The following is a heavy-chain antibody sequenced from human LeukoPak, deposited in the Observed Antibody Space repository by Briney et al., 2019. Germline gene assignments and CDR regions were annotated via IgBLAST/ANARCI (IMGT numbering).Heavy chain of an antibody. V-gene: IGHV4-59*01. CDR2: IYYSGST. J-gene: IGHJ4*02. D-gene: IGHD6-13*01. CDR3: ARGRYSSSLDC. CDR1: GGSISSYY. Sequence: PSETLSLTCTVSGGSISSYYWSWIRQPPGKGLEWIGYIYYSGSTNYNPSLKSRVTISVDTSKNQFSLKLSSVTAADTAVYYCARGRYSSSLDCWGQGTLVTVSS.